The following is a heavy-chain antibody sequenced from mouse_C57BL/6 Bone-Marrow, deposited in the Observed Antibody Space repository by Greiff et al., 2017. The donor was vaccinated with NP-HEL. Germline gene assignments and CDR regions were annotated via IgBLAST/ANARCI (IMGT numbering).Heavy chain of an antibody. Sequence: QVQLKQPGAELVKPGASVKLSCKASGYTFTSYWMHWVKQRPGQGLEWIGMIHPNSGSTNYNEKFKSKATLTVDKSSSTAYMQLSSLSSEGSAVYCCARVLGSAGFAYWGQGTLVTVSA. CDR1: GYTFTSYW. CDR3: ARVLGSAGFAY. CDR2: IHPNSGST. V-gene: IGHV1-64*01. D-gene: IGHD4-1*01. J-gene: IGHJ3*01.